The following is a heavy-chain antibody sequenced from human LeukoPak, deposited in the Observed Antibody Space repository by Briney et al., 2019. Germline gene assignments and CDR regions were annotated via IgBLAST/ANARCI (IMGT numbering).Heavy chain of an antibody. V-gene: IGHV3-23*01. CDR1: GFTSSTYA. J-gene: IGHJ6*02. CDR2: LSGSGSSA. Sequence: PGGSLRLSCAASGFTSSTYAMSWVRQAPGKGLEWVSGLSGSGSSAYYADSVKGRFTISKDNSKNTVYLQMSSLRVDDTAVYYCAKAASSSWPSYYYGMDVWGQGTTVTVSS. CDR3: AKAASSSWPSYYYGMDV. D-gene: IGHD6-13*01.